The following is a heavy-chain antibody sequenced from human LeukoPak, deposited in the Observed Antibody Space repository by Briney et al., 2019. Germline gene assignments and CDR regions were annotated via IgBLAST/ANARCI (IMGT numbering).Heavy chain of an antibody. Sequence: GESLKISCKGSGYSFTSYWIGWVRQMPGKGLEWMGIIYPGDSDTRYSPSFRGQVTISADKSISTAYLQWSSLKASDTAMYYCARRRYCGGDCYREVFDYWGQGTLVTVSS. J-gene: IGHJ4*02. CDR3: ARRRYCGGDCYREVFDY. CDR2: IYPGDSDT. V-gene: IGHV5-51*01. D-gene: IGHD2-21*02. CDR1: GYSFTSYW.